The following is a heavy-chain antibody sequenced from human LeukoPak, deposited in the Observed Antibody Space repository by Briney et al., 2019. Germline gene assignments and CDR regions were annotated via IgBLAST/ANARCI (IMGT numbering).Heavy chain of an antibody. CDR3: ARGSTPSYYYDSSGHFDY. CDR1: GYTFTGYY. CDR2: INTNSGGT. Sequence: ASVTVSLKSSGYTFTGYYMHWGRQAPGPGLEWMGWINTNSGGTNYAQKFQDRVTMTRVTSISTAYMELSSLRSDDTAVYYCARGSTPSYYYDSSGHFDYWGQGTLVTVSS. J-gene: IGHJ4*02. V-gene: IGHV1-2*02. D-gene: IGHD3-22*01.